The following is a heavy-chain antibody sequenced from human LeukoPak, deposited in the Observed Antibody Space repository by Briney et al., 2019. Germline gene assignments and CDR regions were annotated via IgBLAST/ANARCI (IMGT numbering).Heavy chain of an antibody. CDR1: GFTFDDYA. CDR3: AKDPEPGPGAFDI. V-gene: IGHV3-9*01. J-gene: IGHJ3*02. CDR2: ISWNSGSI. Sequence: GGSLRLSCAASGFTFDDYAMHWVRQAPGKGLEWVSGISWNSGSIGYADSVKGRFTISRDNAKNSLYLQMNSLRAEDTALYYCAKDPEPGPGAFDIWGQGTMVTVSS.